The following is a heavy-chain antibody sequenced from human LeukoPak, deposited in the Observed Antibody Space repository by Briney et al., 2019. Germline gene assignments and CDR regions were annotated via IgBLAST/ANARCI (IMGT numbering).Heavy chain of an antibody. Sequence: SDTLSLTCNVSGGSISTYYRSWIRQPPGKGLEWMGNINYSGGSNYNPSLTSRVTISVDTSKNQFSLKLSSVTAADTAVYYCARGCSAGTPHNWFIPWGQGTLVTVSS. CDR2: INYSGGS. CDR1: GGSISTYY. J-gene: IGHJ5*02. D-gene: IGHD6-13*01. V-gene: IGHV4-59*07. CDR3: ARGCSAGTPHNWFIP.